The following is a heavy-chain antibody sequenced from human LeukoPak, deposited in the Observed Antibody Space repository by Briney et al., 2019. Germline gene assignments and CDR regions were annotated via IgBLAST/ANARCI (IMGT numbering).Heavy chain of an antibody. Sequence: SETLSLTCTVSGGSITSVSDCWSWIRQPAGKGLEWLGRLYGSERTSYNPSLSSRITVSSDASKNQISLKLTSVTAADTAVYYCAKIKDFGQLWVFDFWGQGILVTVSS. D-gene: IGHD3-10*01. J-gene: IGHJ4*02. CDR2: LYGSERT. V-gene: IGHV4-61*02. CDR3: AKIKDFGQLWVFDF. CDR1: GGSITSVSDC.